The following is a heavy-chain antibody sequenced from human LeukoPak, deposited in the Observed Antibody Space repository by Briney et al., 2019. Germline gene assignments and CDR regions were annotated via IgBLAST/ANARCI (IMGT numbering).Heavy chain of an antibody. Sequence: GGSLRLSCAASGFTFSSYAMHWVRQAPGKGLEWGAVISYDGSNKYYADSVKGRFTISRDNSKNTLYLQMNSLRAEDTAVYYCAKDLTIIPMDVWGKGTTVTVSS. J-gene: IGHJ6*03. CDR3: AKDLTIIPMDV. D-gene: IGHD3-9*01. V-gene: IGHV3-30*04. CDR1: GFTFSSYA. CDR2: ISYDGSNK.